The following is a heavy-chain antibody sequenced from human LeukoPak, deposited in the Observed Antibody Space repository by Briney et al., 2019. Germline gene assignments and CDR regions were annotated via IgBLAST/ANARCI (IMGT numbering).Heavy chain of an antibody. V-gene: IGHV3-30*02. D-gene: IGHD3-22*01. J-gene: IGHJ4*02. CDR3: ASADSSGYRHFDY. CDR1: GFTFSSYG. CDR2: IRYDGSNK. Sequence: PGGSLRLSCAASGFTFSSYGMHWVRQAPGKGLEWVAFIRYDGSNKYYADSVKGRFTISRDNSKNTLYLQMNSLRAEDTAVYYCASADSSGYRHFDYWGQGTLVTVSS.